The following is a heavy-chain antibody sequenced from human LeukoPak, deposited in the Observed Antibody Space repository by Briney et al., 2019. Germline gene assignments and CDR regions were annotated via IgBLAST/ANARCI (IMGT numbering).Heavy chain of an antibody. CDR3: ARAPRIVDNWFDP. CDR1: GGSISSGGYY. Sequence: SQTLSLTCNVSGGSISSGGYYWSWIRQHPGTGLEWIGYIYYSGSTYYNPSLKSRVTISVDTSKNQFSLKLSSVTAADTAVYYCARAPRIVDNWFDPWGQGTLVTVSS. D-gene: IGHD2-15*01. CDR2: IYYSGST. J-gene: IGHJ5*02. V-gene: IGHV4-31*03.